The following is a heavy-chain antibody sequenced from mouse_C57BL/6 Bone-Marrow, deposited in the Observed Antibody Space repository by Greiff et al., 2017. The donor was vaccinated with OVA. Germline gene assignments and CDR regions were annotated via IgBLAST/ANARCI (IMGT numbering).Heavy chain of an antibody. CDR2: ISNGGGST. J-gene: IGHJ4*01. CDR3: AKHDAMDY. CDR1: GFTFSDFY. Sequence: EVNVVESGGGLVQPGGSLKLSCAASGFTFSDFYMYWIRQTPEKRLEWVAYISNGGGSTYYPDTVKGRFTISRDNTKNTLYLQMSRLKSEDTAMYSWAKHDAMDYWGQGTSVTVSS. V-gene: IGHV5-12*01.